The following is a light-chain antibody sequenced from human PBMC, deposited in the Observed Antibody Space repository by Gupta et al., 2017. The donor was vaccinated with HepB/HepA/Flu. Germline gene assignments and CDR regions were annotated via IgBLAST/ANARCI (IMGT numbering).Light chain of an antibody. CDR1: QSVSSSY. CDR3: QQYGSSPTIT. Sequence: EIVLTQSPGTLSLSPGERATLSCRASQSVSSSYLAWYQKKPGQAPRLRIYGASSRATGIPERFSGSGSGTDFTLTISRLEPEDFAVYYCQQYGSSPTITFGPGTKVDIK. V-gene: IGKV3-20*01. J-gene: IGKJ3*01. CDR2: GAS.